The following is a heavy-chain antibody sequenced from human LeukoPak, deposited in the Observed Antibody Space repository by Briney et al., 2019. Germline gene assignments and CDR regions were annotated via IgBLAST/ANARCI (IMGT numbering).Heavy chain of an antibody. V-gene: IGHV3-21*06. CDR2: ITTTGGSI. CDR3: ATSFGATRGY. CDR1: GFTFSSYG. Sequence: PGGSLRLSCAASGFTFSSYGMHWVRQAPGQGLEWVSSITTTGGSIYYADSVRGRFTISRDNAKNSLFLHMNTLRIEDTAVYYCATSFGATRGYWGQGTLVTVSS. J-gene: IGHJ4*02. D-gene: IGHD3-10*01.